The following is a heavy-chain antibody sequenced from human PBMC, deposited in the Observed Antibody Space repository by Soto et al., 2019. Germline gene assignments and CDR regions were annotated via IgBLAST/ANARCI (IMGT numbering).Heavy chain of an antibody. V-gene: IGHV4-30-2*05. CDR3: ARARTGTSEYDY. CDR1: GGSISSGGYS. Sequence: SETLSLTCAVSGGSISSGGYSCNWIRQPPGKGLEWIGYIYHSGSTYYTPSLKSRVTISLDTSKNQFSLNLNSVTAADSAVYYCARARTGTSEYDYWRQGTLVTVSS. CDR2: IYHSGST. D-gene: IGHD1-1*01. J-gene: IGHJ4*02.